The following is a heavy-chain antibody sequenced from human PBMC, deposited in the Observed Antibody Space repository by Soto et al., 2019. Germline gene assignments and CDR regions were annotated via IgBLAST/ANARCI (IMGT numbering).Heavy chain of an antibody. D-gene: IGHD3-3*01. V-gene: IGHV3-33*01. CDR1: GFTFSSFG. CDR2: IWYDGSKK. Sequence: QVQVVESGGGVVQPGRSLRLSCAASGFTFSSFGMHWVRQAPGKGLEWVSLIWYDGSKKSYGDSVKGRFTISRDNSRNTVYLQMNSLRADDTAVYYCARDASYYSLWSGYYTSRNGIDVWGQGTTVTVS. CDR3: ARDASYYSLWSGYYTSRNGIDV. J-gene: IGHJ6*02.